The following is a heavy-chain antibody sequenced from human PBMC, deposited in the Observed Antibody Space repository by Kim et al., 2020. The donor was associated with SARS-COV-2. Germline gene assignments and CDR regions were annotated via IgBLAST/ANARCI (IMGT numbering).Heavy chain of an antibody. CDR3: ARENYYDSSGYYSPDAFDI. Sequence: GRFTISRDNAKNSLYLQMNSLRAEDTAVYYCARENYYDSSGYYSPDAFDIWGQGTMVTVSS. D-gene: IGHD3-22*01. V-gene: IGHV3-11*06. J-gene: IGHJ3*02.